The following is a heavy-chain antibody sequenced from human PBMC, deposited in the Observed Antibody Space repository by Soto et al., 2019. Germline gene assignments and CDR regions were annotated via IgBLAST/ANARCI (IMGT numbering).Heavy chain of an antibody. CDR3: ARLHGYCISTSCYGYYGMDV. D-gene: IGHD2-2*01. V-gene: IGHV4-39*01. CDR1: GGSISSSSYY. J-gene: IGHJ6*02. CDR2: ISYSGST. Sequence: SETLSLTCTVSGGSISSSSYYWGWIRQPPGKGLEWIGSISYSGSTYYNPSLKSRVTMSVDTSKNQFSLKLSSVTAADTAVYYCARLHGYCISTSCYGYYGMDVWGQGTTVTVS.